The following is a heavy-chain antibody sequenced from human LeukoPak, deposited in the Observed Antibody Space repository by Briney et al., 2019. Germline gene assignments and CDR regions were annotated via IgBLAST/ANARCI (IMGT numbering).Heavy chain of an antibody. Sequence: GGSLRLSCAASGFTFSSCGMHWVRQAPGKGLEWVAVISYDGSNKYYADSVKGRFTISRDNSKNTLYLQMNSLRAEDTAVYYCAKGRSIRRIAVADYFDYWGQGTLVTVSS. D-gene: IGHD6-19*01. J-gene: IGHJ4*02. CDR3: AKGRSIRRIAVADYFDY. CDR1: GFTFSSCG. CDR2: ISYDGSNK. V-gene: IGHV3-30*18.